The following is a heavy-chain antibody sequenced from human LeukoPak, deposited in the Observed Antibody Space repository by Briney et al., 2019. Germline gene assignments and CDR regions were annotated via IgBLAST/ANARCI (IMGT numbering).Heavy chain of an antibody. Sequence: GGSLRLSCAASGFTFSSYAMHWVRQAPGKGLEYVSAISSNGGSTYFANSVKGRFTISRDNSKNTLYLQMGSLRAEDLAVYYCARVRRGRGKYCTNGVCYRSLDYWGQGTLVTVSS. V-gene: IGHV3-64*01. CDR3: ARVRRGRGKYCTNGVCYRSLDY. CDR2: ISSNGGST. CDR1: GFTFSSYA. J-gene: IGHJ4*02. D-gene: IGHD2-8*01.